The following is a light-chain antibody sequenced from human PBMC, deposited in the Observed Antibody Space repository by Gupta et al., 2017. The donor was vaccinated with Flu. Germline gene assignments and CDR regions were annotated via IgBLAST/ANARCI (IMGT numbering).Light chain of an antibody. Sequence: QTVLTQEPSLTVSPGGTVTLTCASSFGAVTTGHYPSWFQQRPGQALRTMIYTTTKRHSWTPARFSGSLLGGKAALTLSGVQAEDEDYYYCHNYYNSVWVFGGGTKLTVL. CDR3: HNYYNSVWV. J-gene: IGLJ3*02. CDR2: TTT. V-gene: IGLV7-43*01. CDR1: FGAVTTGHY.